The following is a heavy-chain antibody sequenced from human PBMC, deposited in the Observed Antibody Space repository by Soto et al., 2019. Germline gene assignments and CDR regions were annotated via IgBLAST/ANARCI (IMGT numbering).Heavy chain of an antibody. D-gene: IGHD3-16*01. Sequence: QLVQSGSEVKKPGSSVKVSCQASGGTFSGYVVTWVRQAPGQGLEWMGEFVPLFGTTNYAQRISGRITITAEESKSTAYVELRTLRSDDTAVYYCATHGLGVSSPPYFDNWGQGTLVTVSS. CDR1: GGTFSGYV. CDR2: FVPLFGTT. J-gene: IGHJ4*02. V-gene: IGHV1-69*01. CDR3: ATHGLGVSSPPYFDN.